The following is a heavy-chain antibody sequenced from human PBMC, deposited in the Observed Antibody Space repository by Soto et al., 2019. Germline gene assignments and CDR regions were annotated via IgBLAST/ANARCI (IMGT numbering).Heavy chain of an antibody. CDR2: IYHSGST. V-gene: IGHV4-30-2*01. CDR3: DRGVGYCSGGSCYSPNFDY. J-gene: IGHJ4*02. D-gene: IGHD2-15*01. Sequence: QLQLQESGSGLVKPSQTLSLTCAVSGGSISSGGYSWSWIRQPPGKGLEWIGYIYHSGSTYYNPSLKRRVTKSVDRSKDQFSLKLSSVTAADTAVYYCDRGVGYCSGGSCYSPNFDYWGQGTLVTVSS. CDR1: GGSISSGGYS.